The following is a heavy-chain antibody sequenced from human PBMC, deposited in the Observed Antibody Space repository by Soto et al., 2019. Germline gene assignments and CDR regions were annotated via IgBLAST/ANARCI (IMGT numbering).Heavy chain of an antibody. CDR2: ISGSGGST. D-gene: IGHD3-10*01. V-gene: IGHV3-23*01. Sequence: PGGSLRLSCAASGFTFSSYAMSWVRQAPGKGLEWVSAISGSGGSTYYADSAKGRFTISRDNSKNTLYLQMNSLRAEDTAVYYCANSPLLLWFGELRKKLDYYGMDVWGQGTTVTVSS. J-gene: IGHJ6*02. CDR3: ANSPLLLWFGELRKKLDYYGMDV. CDR1: GFTFSSYA.